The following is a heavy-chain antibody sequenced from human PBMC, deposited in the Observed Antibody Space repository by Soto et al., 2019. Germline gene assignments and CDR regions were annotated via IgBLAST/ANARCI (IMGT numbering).Heavy chain of an antibody. Sequence: EVQLVESGGGLVQPGGSLRLSCAASGFTFSSYAMHWVRQAPGKGLEYVSAISSNGGSTYYANSVKGRFTISRDNSKNALYLQMGSLRAEYMAVYYCASGYSYGSYWGQGTLVTVSS. D-gene: IGHD5-18*01. CDR3: ASGYSYGSY. V-gene: IGHV3-64*01. CDR1: GFTFSSYA. J-gene: IGHJ4*02. CDR2: ISSNGGST.